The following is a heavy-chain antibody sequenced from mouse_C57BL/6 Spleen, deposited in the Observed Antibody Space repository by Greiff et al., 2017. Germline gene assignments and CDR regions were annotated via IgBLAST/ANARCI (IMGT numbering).Heavy chain of an antibody. CDR2: ISYDGSN. CDR3: AGDDSQFAY. D-gene: IGHD2-4*01. V-gene: IGHV3-6*01. Sequence: EVKLEESGPGLVKPSQSLSLTCSVTGYSITSGYYWNWIRQFPGNKLEWMGYISYDGSNNYNPSLKNRISITRDTSKNQFFLKLNSVTTEDTATYYCAGDDSQFAYWGQGTLVTVSA. CDR1: GYSITSGYY. J-gene: IGHJ3*01.